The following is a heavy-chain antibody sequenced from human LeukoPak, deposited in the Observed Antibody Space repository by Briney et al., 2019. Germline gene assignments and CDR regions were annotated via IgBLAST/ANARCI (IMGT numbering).Heavy chain of an antibody. CDR1: GFTFSNYW. D-gene: IGHD3-10*01. CDR2: INSDGSST. J-gene: IGHJ3*01. Sequence: QPGGSLRLSCAASGFTFSNYWMHWVRQAPGKGLEWVSRINSDGSSTNYADSVKGRFIISRDNANNTLSLQMNSPRAEDTAVYYCARGSHAFDVWGQGTMVTVSS. V-gene: IGHV3-74*01. CDR3: ARGSHAFDV.